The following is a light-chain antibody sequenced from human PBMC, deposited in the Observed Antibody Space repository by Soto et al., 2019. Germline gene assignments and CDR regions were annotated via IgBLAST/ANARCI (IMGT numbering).Light chain of an antibody. CDR2: DVS. CDR3: SSYRDSSTLVV. CDR1: SSDVGGYNY. Sequence: QSVLTQPASVSGSPGQSITISCTGTSSDVGGYNYVSWYQRHPGKAPKLMIYDVSNRPSGVSNRFSGSKSGNTASLTISGLQAEDEADYYCSSYRDSSTLVVFGGGTQLTVL. V-gene: IGLV2-14*01. J-gene: IGLJ3*02.